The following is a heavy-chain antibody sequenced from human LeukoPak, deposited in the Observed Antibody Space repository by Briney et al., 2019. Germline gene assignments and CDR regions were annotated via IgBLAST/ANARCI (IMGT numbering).Heavy chain of an antibody. Sequence: ASVKVSCKASGYTFTSYGISWVRQAPGQGLEWMGWISAYNGDTNYAQKLQGRVTMTTDTSTSTAYMELRSLRSDDTAVYYCARDKYDNWNYVLGYYYYYYMDVWGKGTTVTVSS. D-gene: IGHD1-7*01. V-gene: IGHV1-18*01. CDR3: ARDKYDNWNYVLGYYYYYYMDV. J-gene: IGHJ6*03. CDR2: ISAYNGDT. CDR1: GYTFTSYG.